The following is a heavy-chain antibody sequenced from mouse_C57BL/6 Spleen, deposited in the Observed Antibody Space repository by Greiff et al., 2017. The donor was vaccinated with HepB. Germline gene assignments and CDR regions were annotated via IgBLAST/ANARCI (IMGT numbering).Heavy chain of an antibody. CDR3: ARAVTTAMDY. J-gene: IGHJ4*01. V-gene: IGHV5-17*01. D-gene: IGHD2-2*01. CDR1: GFTFSDYG. Sequence: DVQLVESGGGLVKPGGSLKLSCAASGFTFSDYGMHWVRQAPEKGLEWVAYISSGSSTIYYADTVKGRFTISRDNAKNTLFLQMTSLRSEDTAMYYCARAVTTAMDYWGQGTSVTVSS. CDR2: ISSGSSTI.